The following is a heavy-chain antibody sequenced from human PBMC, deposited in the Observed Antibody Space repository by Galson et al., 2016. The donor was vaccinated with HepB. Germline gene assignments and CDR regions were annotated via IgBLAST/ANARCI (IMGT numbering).Heavy chain of an antibody. Sequence: CAISGDSVSSNSVAWNWIRQSPSRGLEWLGRTYYRSKWYNDYAVSVKSRITINPDTSKNQFSLQLNSVTPEDTAVYYCARDGGVSADSFDYCGQGTLVTVSS. CDR2: TYYRSKWYN. D-gene: IGHD2-2*01. J-gene: IGHJ4*02. CDR3: ARDGGVSADSFDY. V-gene: IGHV6-1*01. CDR1: GDSVSSNSVA.